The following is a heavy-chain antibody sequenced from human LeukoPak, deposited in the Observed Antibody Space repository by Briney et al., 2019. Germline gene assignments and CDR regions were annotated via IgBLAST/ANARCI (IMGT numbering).Heavy chain of an antibody. Sequence: GGSLRLSCAASGVTVDSNSMSWVRQAPGKGLEWGSVIYSGGSTYHADSVKGRLPISRDNSKNTLYLQRNSLRAEDTAVYYCARGEIVVAPGAFDIWGQGTMVTVSS. J-gene: IGHJ3*02. CDR3: ARGEIVVAPGAFDI. CDR2: IYSGGST. D-gene: IGHD2-21*01. V-gene: IGHV3-53*01. CDR1: GVTVDSNS.